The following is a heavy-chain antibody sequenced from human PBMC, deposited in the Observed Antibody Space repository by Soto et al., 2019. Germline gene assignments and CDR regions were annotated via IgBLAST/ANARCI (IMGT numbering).Heavy chain of an antibody. D-gene: IGHD2-2*01. Sequence: ASVKVSCKAAGYTFTSYYMHWVRQAPGQGLEWMGIINPSGGSTSYAQKFQGRVTMTRDTSTSTVYMELSSLRSEDTAVYYCARDRGYPFIVVVPAAYGMDVWGQGTTVTVS. V-gene: IGHV1-46*01. CDR3: ARDRGYPFIVVVPAAYGMDV. CDR2: INPSGGST. J-gene: IGHJ6*02. CDR1: GYTFTSYY.